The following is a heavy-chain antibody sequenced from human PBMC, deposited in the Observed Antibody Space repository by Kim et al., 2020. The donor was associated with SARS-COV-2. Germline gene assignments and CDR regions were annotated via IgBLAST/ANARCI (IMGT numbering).Heavy chain of an antibody. CDR3: AKASDSSGYYFDY. Sequence: FADSVKGRFTISRDNSKNTLYLQVNSLRAEDTAVYYCAKASDSSGYYFDYWGQGTLVTVSS. V-gene: IGHV3-30*02. D-gene: IGHD3-22*01. J-gene: IGHJ4*02.